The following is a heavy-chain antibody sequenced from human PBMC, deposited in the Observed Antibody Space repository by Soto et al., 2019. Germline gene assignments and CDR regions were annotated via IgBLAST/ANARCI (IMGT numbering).Heavy chain of an antibody. V-gene: IGHV4-61*01. CDR2: TYYSGST. Sequence: TLSLTCTVSGGSVTSGSYYWSWIRQPPGRGLEWLGYTYYSGSTSYNPPLKSRVTISVDSSKNQFSLKLSSVTAADTAVYYCARERTGDPTFFDYWGQGTLVTASS. CDR3: ARERTGDPTFFDY. D-gene: IGHD1-1*01. CDR1: GGSVTSGSYY. J-gene: IGHJ4*02.